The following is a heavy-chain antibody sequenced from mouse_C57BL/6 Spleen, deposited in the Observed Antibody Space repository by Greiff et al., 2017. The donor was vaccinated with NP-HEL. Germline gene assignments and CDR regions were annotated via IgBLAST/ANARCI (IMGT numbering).Heavy chain of an antibody. V-gene: IGHV7-3*01. CDR1: GFTFTDYY. D-gene: IGHD1-1*01. J-gene: IGHJ3*01. Sequence: EVKLMESGGGLVQPGGSLSLSCAASGFTFTDYYMSWVRQPPGKALEWLGFIRNKANGYTTEYSASLKGRFTISRDNSQSILYLQMNALRAEDSATYYCASSGGSSSWCAYWGQGTLVTVSA. CDR2: IRNKANGYTT. CDR3: ASSGGSSSWCAY.